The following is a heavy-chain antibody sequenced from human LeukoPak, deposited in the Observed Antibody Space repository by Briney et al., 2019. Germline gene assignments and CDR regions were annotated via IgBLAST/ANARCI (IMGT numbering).Heavy chain of an antibody. J-gene: IGHJ4*02. CDR2: ISSSGSTI. V-gene: IGHV3-48*03. Sequence: GGSLRLSSAASGFTFSSYEMNWIRQAPGKGLEWVSYISSSGSTIYYADSVKGRFTISRDNAKNSLYLQMNSLRAEDTAVYYCAREDAGYLLDYWGQGTLVTVSS. CDR3: AREDAGYLLDY. CDR1: GFTFSSYE. D-gene: IGHD5-12*01.